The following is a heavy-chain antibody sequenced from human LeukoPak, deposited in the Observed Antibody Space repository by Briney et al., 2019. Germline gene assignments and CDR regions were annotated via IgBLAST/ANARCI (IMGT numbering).Heavy chain of an antibody. D-gene: IGHD2-2*02. CDR1: GYTFSSYY. CDR3: ARVAAEVVGVPGAIGFGWLRRDYYYMDV. CDR2: INPSGGST. Sequence: ASVKVSCKASGYTFSSYYMHWVRQAPGEGLEWMGIINPSGGSTSYAQKFQGRVTMTRDMSTSTVHMELSSLRSEDTAVYYCARVAAEVVGVPGAIGFGWLRRDYYYMDVWGKGTPVTVSS. V-gene: IGHV1-46*01. J-gene: IGHJ6*03.